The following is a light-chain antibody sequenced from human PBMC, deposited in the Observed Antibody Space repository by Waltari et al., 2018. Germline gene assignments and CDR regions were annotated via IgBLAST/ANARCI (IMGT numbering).Light chain of an antibody. Sequence: QSALTQPASVSGSPGQSITISCSGTSNDMGSYNYISWYQQHPGRAPKLMMYDVSDRPSGLSDRFSGSKSGNTASLSISGLQAEDEADYYCSSYTSSGTLVFGGGTKLTVL. J-gene: IGLJ2*01. CDR2: DVS. CDR3: SSYTSSGTLV. V-gene: IGLV2-14*03. CDR1: SNDMGSYNY.